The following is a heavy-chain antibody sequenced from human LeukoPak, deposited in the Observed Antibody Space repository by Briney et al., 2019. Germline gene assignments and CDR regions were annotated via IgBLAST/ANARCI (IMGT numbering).Heavy chain of an antibody. CDR1: GFTFSGHN. CDR3: AKVLWSYPDY. V-gene: IGHV3-48*04. D-gene: IGHD1-26*01. Sequence: GGSLRLSCAASGFTFSGHNMNWVRQAPGKGLEWISFVSISSGTIYYADSVKGRFRISRDNAKSSLDLEMNSLRAEDTAVYYCAKVLWSYPDYWGQGTLVTVSS. CDR2: VSISSGTI. J-gene: IGHJ4*02.